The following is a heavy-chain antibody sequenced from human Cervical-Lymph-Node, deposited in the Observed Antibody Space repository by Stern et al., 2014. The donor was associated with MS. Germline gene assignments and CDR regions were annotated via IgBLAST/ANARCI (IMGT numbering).Heavy chain of an antibody. J-gene: IGHJ4*02. CDR2: INPNNGDT. V-gene: IGHV1-2*02. D-gene: IGHD6-19*01. CDR3: ARDRASAWYALDF. CDR1: GYIFTAYY. Sequence: VQLVESDAEVTKPGASVKVSCRPSGYIFTAYYIHWVRQAPGQGLEWMGWINPNNGDTNYAQNFHGRVTMTRDTSLKTVYMEFSKLRSDDPALYFCARDRASAWYALDFWGQGTLVTVSS.